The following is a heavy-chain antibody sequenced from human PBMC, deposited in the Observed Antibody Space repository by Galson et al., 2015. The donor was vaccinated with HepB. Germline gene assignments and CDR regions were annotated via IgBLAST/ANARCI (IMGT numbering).Heavy chain of an antibody. CDR2: ISHDGKHQ. CDR1: GFEFTDFA. J-gene: IGHJ4*02. CDR3: ARDPDDTEGYYMTFEY. V-gene: IGHV3-30*03. D-gene: IGHD1-26*01. Sequence: SLRLSCATSGFEFTDFAMHWVRQAPGKGLEWVAIISHDGKHQYYADSVRDRFTISRDVSKNTLYLQMNSLRTDDTAIYYCARDPDDTEGYYMTFEYWGQGSLVTVSS.